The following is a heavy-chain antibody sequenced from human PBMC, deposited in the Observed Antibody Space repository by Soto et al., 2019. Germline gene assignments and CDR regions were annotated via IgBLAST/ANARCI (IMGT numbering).Heavy chain of an antibody. Sequence: SETLSLTCTVSGGSISSGDYYWSWIRQPPGKGLEWIGYIYYSGSTYYNPSLKSRVTISVDTSKNQFSLKLSSVTAADTAVYYCARSPITMVPDYYYYGMDVWGQGTTVTVSS. J-gene: IGHJ6*02. CDR3: ARSPITMVPDYYYYGMDV. V-gene: IGHV4-30-4*01. CDR2: IYYSGST. D-gene: IGHD3-10*01. CDR1: GGSISSGDYY.